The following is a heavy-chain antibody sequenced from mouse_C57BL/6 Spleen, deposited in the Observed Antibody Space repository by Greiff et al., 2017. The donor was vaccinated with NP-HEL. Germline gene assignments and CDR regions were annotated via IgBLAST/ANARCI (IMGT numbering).Heavy chain of an antibody. J-gene: IGHJ3*01. CDR1: GYTFTEYT. V-gene: IGHV1-62-2*01. Sequence: QVHVKQSGAELVKPGASVKLSCKASGYTFTEYTIHWVKQRSGQGLEWIGWFYPGSGSIKYNEKFKDKATLTADKSSSTVYMELSRLTSEDSAVYLCARHEDTVKGAWFAYWGQGTLVTVSA. CDR2: FYPGSGSI. CDR3: ARHEDTVKGAWFAY. D-gene: IGHD1-1*01.